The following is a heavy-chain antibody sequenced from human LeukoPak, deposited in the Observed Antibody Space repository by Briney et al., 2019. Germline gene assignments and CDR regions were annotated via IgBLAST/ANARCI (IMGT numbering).Heavy chain of an antibody. CDR1: GFTFSTYT. D-gene: IGHD3-10*01. CDR2: VSSSSTSI. Sequence: GGSLRLSCAASGFTFSTYTLNWVRQAPGKGLEWVSCVSSSSTSIYYADSVKGRFTISRDNAKNSVYLQMNSLRAEDTAVYYCAREAGGAFDIWGQGTMVTVSS. J-gene: IGHJ3*02. V-gene: IGHV3-21*01. CDR3: AREAGGAFDI.